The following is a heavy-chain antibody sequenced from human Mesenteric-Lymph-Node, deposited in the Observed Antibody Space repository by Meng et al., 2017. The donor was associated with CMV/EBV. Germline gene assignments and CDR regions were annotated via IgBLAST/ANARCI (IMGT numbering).Heavy chain of an antibody. CDR3: TREGVPDY. V-gene: IGHV3-21*03. CDR1: GFPFSNYK. J-gene: IGHJ4*02. D-gene: IGHD3-16*01. Sequence: GESLKISCVASGFPFSNYKIDWVRQAPGKGLEWVSSISTSGNYIYYADSVKGRFTISRDNAKNTLILQMNSLKIEDTALYYCTREGVPDYWGQGTLVTVSS. CDR2: ISTSGNYI.